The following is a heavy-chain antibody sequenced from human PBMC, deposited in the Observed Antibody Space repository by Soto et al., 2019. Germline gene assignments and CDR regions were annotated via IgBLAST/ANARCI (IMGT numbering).Heavy chain of an antibody. V-gene: IGHV4-39*02. CDR3: ARLVVVAPVANA. CDR2: IFYTGTT. CDR1: GGSINYNSYY. D-gene: IGHD2-2*01. Sequence: SETLSLTCSVSGGSINYNSYYWGWIRQPPGKGLEWVGGIFYTGTTYYSPSLRDRVTISVDTSKNSFSLNLTSVTAADTAVYFCARLVVVAPVANAWGQGTLVTVSS. J-gene: IGHJ5*02.